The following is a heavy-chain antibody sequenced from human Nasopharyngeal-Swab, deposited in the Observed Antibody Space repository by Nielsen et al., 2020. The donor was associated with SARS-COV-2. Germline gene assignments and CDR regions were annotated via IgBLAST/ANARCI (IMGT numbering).Heavy chain of an antibody. CDR3: GRGGKLGALDI. Sequence: LSLTCAASGLTFTNFWMSWVRQAPGKGLEWVANIKQDGSDKYYVDSVKGRFTISRDNAKNSLELQMNSLRVEDTAVYYCGRGGKLGALDIWGQGTMVTVSS. CDR1: GLTFTNFW. D-gene: IGHD3-16*01. J-gene: IGHJ3*02. CDR2: IKQDGSDK. V-gene: IGHV3-7*01.